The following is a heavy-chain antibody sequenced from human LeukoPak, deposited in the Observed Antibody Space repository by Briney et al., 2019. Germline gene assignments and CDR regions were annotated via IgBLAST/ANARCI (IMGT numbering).Heavy chain of an antibody. Sequence: GGSLRLSCAASGFTFTTYWMSWVRQAPGKGLERVANIKQDGTEKYYVDSVKGRFTISRDNAKNSLYLQMNSLRVEDTAVYYGSGSSDYWGQGTLVTVSS. D-gene: IGHD3-10*01. CDR2: IKQDGTEK. CDR1: GFTFTTYW. CDR3: SGSSDY. V-gene: IGHV3-7*01. J-gene: IGHJ4*02.